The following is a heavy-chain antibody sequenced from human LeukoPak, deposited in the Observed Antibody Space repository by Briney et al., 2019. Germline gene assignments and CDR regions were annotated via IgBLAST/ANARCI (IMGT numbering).Heavy chain of an antibody. CDR1: GFSFRSYW. D-gene: IGHD6-19*01. J-gene: IGHJ4*02. CDR2: IKQDGSEK. CDR3: ARETSGWCFGF. V-gene: IGHV3-7*01. Sequence: GGSLRLSCVVSGFSFRSYWMSWVRQAPGKGLEGVANIKQDGSEKYYVDSVKVRFTISRDNSKNSLYLQMNSLRDEDTAVYYCARETSGWCFGFWGQGTLVSVSS.